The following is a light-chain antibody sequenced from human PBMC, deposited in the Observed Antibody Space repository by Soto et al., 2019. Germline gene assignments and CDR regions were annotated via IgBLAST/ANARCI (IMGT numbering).Light chain of an antibody. CDR2: VAS. CDR3: QQSYSQWT. CDR1: ENIASS. V-gene: IGKV1-39*01. J-gene: IGKJ1*01. Sequence: DIQMTQSPSSLSASVGDSVTITCRASENIASSVNWYQQKPGEAPKLLIYVASSLQSGVPSRFSGSGSGTDFTFTISSLQPEDFATYYCQQSYSQWTFGQGTKADI.